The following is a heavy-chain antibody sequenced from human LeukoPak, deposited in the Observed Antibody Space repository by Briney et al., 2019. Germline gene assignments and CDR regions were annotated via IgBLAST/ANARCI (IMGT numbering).Heavy chain of an antibody. V-gene: IGHV3-7*01. J-gene: IGHJ4*02. Sequence: PGGSQRLSCAAYGFTVSSNYMSWVRQAPGKGLEWVANIKQDGSEKYYVDSVKGRFTISRDNSKNTMYLQMNSLRAEDTAVYYCARGPSGYHNTGGQGTLVTVSS. CDR3: ARGPSGYHNT. D-gene: IGHD5-12*01. CDR2: IKQDGSEK. CDR1: GFTVSSNY.